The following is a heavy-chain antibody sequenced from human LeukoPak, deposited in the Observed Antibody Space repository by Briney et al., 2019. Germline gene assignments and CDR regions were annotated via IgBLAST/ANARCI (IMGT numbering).Heavy chain of an antibody. V-gene: IGHV7-4-1*02. CDR2: INANAGNP. J-gene: IGHJ4*02. D-gene: IGHD3-9*01. CDR3: ARGDWLHDY. Sequence: ASVKVSCKASGYIFTNYAMNWVRQAPGQGLEWMGWINANAGNPTYAQGFTGRFVFSLDTSVSTAYLQISSLKADDTAVYYCARGDWLHDYWGQGTLVTVSS. CDR1: GYIFTNYA.